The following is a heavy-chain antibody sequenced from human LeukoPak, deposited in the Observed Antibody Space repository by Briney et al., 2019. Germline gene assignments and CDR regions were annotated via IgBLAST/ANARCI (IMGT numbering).Heavy chain of an antibody. CDR2: ISHDGSNQ. CDR1: GFTFSTYA. D-gene: IGHD6-13*01. CDR3: AKRVYASSSFDY. J-gene: IGHJ4*02. V-gene: IGHV3-30-3*02. Sequence: PGGSLRLSCDGSGFTFSTYAIHWVRQAPGRGLEWVALISHDGSNQYYVDSVKGRFTISRDNSKNTVYLQMNSLRPEDTATYYCAKRVYASSSFDYWGQGTLVTVSS.